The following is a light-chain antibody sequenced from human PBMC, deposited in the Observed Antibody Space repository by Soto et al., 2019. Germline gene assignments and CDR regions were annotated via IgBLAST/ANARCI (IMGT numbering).Light chain of an antibody. V-gene: IGLV2-14*01. CDR2: GVT. J-gene: IGLJ3*02. CDR1: SSDVGGYNY. Sequence: QSVLTQPASVSGSPGQSITISCTGTSSDVGGYNYVSWYQKHPGKAPKLMISGVTNRPAGVSNRFSGSKSGNTASLTITGLQADDEADYYCSSYTTSSTWLFGGGTKLTVL. CDR3: SSYTTSSTWL.